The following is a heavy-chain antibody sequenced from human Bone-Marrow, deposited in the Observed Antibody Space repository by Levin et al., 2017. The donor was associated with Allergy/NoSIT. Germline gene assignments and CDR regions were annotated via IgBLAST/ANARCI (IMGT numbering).Heavy chain of an antibody. Sequence: GGSLRLSCAASGFNLSSSWMSWVRQAPGKGLEWVANMRQDGSETYYVDSVKGRFTISGDHAKNSLSLQMNNLRVEDTAVYDCAREGGDGYHYVDWGQGTLVTVSS. CDR1: GFNLSSSW. CDR2: MRQDGSET. CDR3: AREGGDGYHYVD. V-gene: IGHV3-7*01. D-gene: IGHD5-24*01. J-gene: IGHJ4*02.